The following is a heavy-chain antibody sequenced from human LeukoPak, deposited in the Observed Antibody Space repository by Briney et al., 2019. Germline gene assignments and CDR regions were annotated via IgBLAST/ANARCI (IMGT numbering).Heavy chain of an antibody. V-gene: IGHV4-59*01. J-gene: IGHJ4*02. CDR1: GGSISTYY. CDR2: IYHRRST. CDR3: ARGGGYASPIGY. D-gene: IGHD5-12*01. Sequence: SETLSLTCTLSGGSISTYYWSWIRQPPGKGLEWIGYIYHRRSTNYNPSLKSRVTISVDTSKNQFSLKLSSVTAADTAVYYCARGGGYASPIGYWGQGALVTVSS.